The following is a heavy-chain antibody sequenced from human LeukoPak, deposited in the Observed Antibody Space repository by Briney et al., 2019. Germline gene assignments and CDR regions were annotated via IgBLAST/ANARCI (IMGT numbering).Heavy chain of an antibody. D-gene: IGHD2-21*01. V-gene: IGHV1-46*03. CDR1: ASSFTSYY. CDR2: INPSSGST. J-gene: IGHJ3*02. Sequence: ASVKVSFNASASSFTSYYMHWVRQAPGQGLEWMGIINPSSGSTSYAHKFQGRVTMTRDTYTSTVYMELSSLRSEDTAVYYCARVRYCGGDCYTPFDAFDIWGQGTMVTVSS. CDR3: ARVRYCGGDCYTPFDAFDI.